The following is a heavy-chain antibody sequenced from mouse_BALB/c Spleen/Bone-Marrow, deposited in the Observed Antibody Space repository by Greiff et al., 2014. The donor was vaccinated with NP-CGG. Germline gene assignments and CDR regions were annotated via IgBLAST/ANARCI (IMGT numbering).Heavy chain of an antibody. J-gene: IGHJ1*01. D-gene: IGHD2-4*01. CDR3: ARGLRDWYFDV. CDR1: GHTFTTYW. Sequence: QVQLQQSGAELAKPGASVKMSCKASGHTFTTYWIHWVKQRPGQGLEWIGYINPSTGNTEYNQKFRDRATLTADKSSSTPYMQLSSLTSEDSAVYYCARGLRDWYFDVWGAGTTVTVSS. V-gene: IGHV1-7*01. CDR2: INPSTGNT.